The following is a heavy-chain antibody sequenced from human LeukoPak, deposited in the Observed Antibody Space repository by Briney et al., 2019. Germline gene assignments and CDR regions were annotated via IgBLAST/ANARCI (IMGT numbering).Heavy chain of an antibody. CDR3: AKVGGVPTTDY. CDR2: ISNDGINK. Sequence: PGGSLRLSCAASGFTLSSSGIHWVRQAPGKGLEWLAAISNDGINKYFADSVKVRFTISRDNSRNTVSLQLNSLRAEDTAVYFCAKVGGVPTTDYWGQGTLVTVSS. V-gene: IGHV3-30*18. CDR1: GFTLSSSG. J-gene: IGHJ4*02. D-gene: IGHD5-12*01.